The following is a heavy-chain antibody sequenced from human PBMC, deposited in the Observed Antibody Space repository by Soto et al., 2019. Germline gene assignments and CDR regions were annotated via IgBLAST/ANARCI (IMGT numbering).Heavy chain of an antibody. V-gene: IGHV1-18*01. CDR2: ISAYNGNT. J-gene: IGHJ4*02. CDR3: ARAAYYYDSSGYYPGDY. Sequence: ASVKVSCKASGYTFTSYGISWVRQAPGQGLEWMGWISAYNGNTNYAQKFQGRVTITRDTSASTAYMEVSSLRSEDTAVYYCARAAYYYDSSGYYPGDYWGQGSLVTVSS. D-gene: IGHD3-22*01. CDR1: GYTFTSYG.